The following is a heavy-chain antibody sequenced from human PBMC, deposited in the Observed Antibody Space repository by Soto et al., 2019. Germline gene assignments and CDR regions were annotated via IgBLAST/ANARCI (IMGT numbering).Heavy chain of an antibody. J-gene: IGHJ4*02. CDR3: ARDFAYFDS. Sequence: QVQLHESGPGLVKPSATLSLTCTVSGDSISSTYWSWVRQPAGRGLEWIGRIYSSGSNNYNPSLESRVTMSVDTSKNQFSLTLRSVTAADTAVYFCARDFAYFDSWGQGTLVTVSS. CDR2: IYSSGSN. CDR1: GDSISSTY. D-gene: IGHD3-3*01. V-gene: IGHV4-4*07.